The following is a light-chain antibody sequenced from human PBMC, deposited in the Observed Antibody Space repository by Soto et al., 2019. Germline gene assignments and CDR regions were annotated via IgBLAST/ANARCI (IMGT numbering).Light chain of an antibody. CDR3: QQYSRPPPT. CDR2: WAS. J-gene: IGKJ4*01. V-gene: IGKV4-1*01. Sequence: MLTESSASLAVVLGDRATINCRSGQHVLYSSNNKNYLAWYQQKPGQAPKLLIYWASTRESGVPDRFSGSGSGTDFTLTIRILQAEDVTVYSCQQYSRPPPTFGVGGKV. CDR1: QHVLYSSNNKNY.